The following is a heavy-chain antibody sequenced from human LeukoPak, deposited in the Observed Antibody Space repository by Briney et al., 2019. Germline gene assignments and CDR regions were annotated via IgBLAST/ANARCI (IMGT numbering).Heavy chain of an antibody. CDR2: IIPTFGTA. V-gene: IGHV1-69*13. D-gene: IGHD3-10*01. CDR1: GGTFSSYA. CDR3: ARESYYYGSGSYYRFDY. J-gene: IGHJ4*02. Sequence: ASVKVSCKASGGTFSSYAISWVRQAPGQGLEWMGGIIPTFGTANYAQKFQGRVTITADESTSTAYMELSSLRSEDTAVYYCARESYYYGSGSYYRFDYWGQGTLVTVSS.